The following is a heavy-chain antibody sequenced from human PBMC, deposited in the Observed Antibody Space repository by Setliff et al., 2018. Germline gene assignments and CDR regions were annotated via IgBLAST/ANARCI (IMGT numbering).Heavy chain of an antibody. J-gene: IGHJ4*02. Sequence: SETLSLTCTVSGGSISSGSYYWSWIRQPAGKGLEWIGRIYTSGSTNYNPSLKSRVTISVDTSKNQFSLKLSSVTAADTAVYYCARGPVMIVATGYFDYWGQGTLVTVS. V-gene: IGHV4-61*02. CDR2: IYTSGST. CDR1: GGSISSGSYY. D-gene: IGHD3-22*01. CDR3: ARGPVMIVATGYFDY.